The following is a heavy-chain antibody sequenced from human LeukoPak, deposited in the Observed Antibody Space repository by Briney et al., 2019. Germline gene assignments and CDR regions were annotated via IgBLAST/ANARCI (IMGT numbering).Heavy chain of an antibody. J-gene: IGHJ4*02. Sequence: SVKVSCKASGGTFSSYAISWVRQAPGQGLEWMGGIITIFGTANYAQKFQGRVTITADESTSTAYMELSSLRSEDTAVYYCALGQSAVAGVDYWGQGTLVTVSS. CDR2: IITIFGTA. CDR3: ALGQSAVAGVDY. D-gene: IGHD6-19*01. CDR1: GGTFSSYA. V-gene: IGHV1-69*13.